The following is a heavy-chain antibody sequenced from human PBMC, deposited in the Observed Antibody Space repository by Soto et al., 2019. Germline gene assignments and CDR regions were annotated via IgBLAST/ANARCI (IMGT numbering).Heavy chain of an antibody. Sequence: QVQLVQSGAEVKKPGSSVKVSCKSSGGTFSSYAISWVRQAPGQGLEWMGGIVPIFDTADYAQRFQGRVTITADKSTSTADMELSSLRSEDTAVYYCARGGVGYCSSTSCYRSMDVWGQGTTVTVSS. V-gene: IGHV1-69*06. CDR2: IVPIFDTA. D-gene: IGHD2-2*01. CDR1: GGTFSSYA. J-gene: IGHJ6*02. CDR3: ARGGVGYCSSTSCYRSMDV.